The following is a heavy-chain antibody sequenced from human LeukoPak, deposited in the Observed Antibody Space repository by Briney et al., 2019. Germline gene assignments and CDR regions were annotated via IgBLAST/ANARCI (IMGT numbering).Heavy chain of an antibody. CDR3: ARSFWSGYYAFDY. J-gene: IGHJ4*02. CDR2: LYHSGST. V-gene: IGHV4-38-2*02. Sequence: SSETLSLTCTVSGGSISTYYWGWIRQPPGKGLEWIGSLYHSGSTYYNPSLKSRVTISLDTSKNQFSLKLSSVTAADTAVYYCARSFWSGYYAFDYWGQGTLVTVSS. D-gene: IGHD3-3*01. CDR1: GGSISTYY.